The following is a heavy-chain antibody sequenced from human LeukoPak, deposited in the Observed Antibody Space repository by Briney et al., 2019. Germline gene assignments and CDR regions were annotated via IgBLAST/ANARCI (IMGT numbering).Heavy chain of an antibody. Sequence: ASVKVSCKASGYTFTSYGISWVRQAPGQGLEWMGWISAYNGNTNYAQKFQGRVTMTTDTSTSTAHMELRSLRSDDTAVYYCARDEGSGYDLGADYWGQGTLVTVSS. CDR1: GYTFTSYG. CDR2: ISAYNGNT. J-gene: IGHJ4*02. D-gene: IGHD5-12*01. CDR3: ARDEGSGYDLGADY. V-gene: IGHV1-18*01.